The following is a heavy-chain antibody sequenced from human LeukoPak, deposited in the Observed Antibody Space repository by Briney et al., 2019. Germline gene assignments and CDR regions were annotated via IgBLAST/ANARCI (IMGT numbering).Heavy chain of an antibody. Sequence: PSETLSLTCTVSGGSISSSTYYWSWIRQPPGKGLEWIGYIYYSGSTNYNPSLKSRVTISVDTSKNQFSLKLSSVTAADTAVYYCARGIAARYVYWGQGTLVTVSS. D-gene: IGHD6-6*01. J-gene: IGHJ4*02. CDR3: ARGIAARYVY. V-gene: IGHV4-61*01. CDR1: GGSISSSTYY. CDR2: IYYSGST.